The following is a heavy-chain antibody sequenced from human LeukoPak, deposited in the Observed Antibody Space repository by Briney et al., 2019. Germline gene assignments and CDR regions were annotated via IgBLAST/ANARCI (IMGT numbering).Heavy chain of an antibody. CDR2: INFSGCTT. CDR3: AKGWTKYCTGGNCYSPLSYFDY. CDR1: GFAFSSYA. V-gene: IGHV3-23*01. Sequence: GGSLRLSCAASGFAFSSYAMNWVRQAPGKGLEWVSGINFSGCTTHYADSVKGRLTISRDNSKNTLYLQMNSLRADDTAVYYCAKGWTKYCTGGNCYSPLSYFDYWGQGTLVTVS. D-gene: IGHD2-15*01. J-gene: IGHJ4*02.